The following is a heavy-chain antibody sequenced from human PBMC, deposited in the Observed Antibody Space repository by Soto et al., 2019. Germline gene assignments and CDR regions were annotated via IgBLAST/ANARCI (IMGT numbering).Heavy chain of an antibody. J-gene: IGHJ6*02. D-gene: IGHD3-3*01. V-gene: IGHV1-69*01. CDR3: ASPSDFWSARGYGMDV. Sequence: QVPLVQSGAEVKKPGSSVKVSCKASGGTFSSYAISWVRQAPGQGLEWMGGIIPIFGTANYAQKFQGRVTITADESTSTAYMELSSLRSEDTAVYYCASPSDFWSARGYGMDVWGQGTTVTVSS. CDR1: GGTFSSYA. CDR2: IIPIFGTA.